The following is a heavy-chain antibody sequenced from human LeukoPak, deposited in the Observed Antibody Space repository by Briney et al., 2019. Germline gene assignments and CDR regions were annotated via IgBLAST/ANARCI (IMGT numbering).Heavy chain of an antibody. Sequence: PSETLSLTCTVSGGSISSYYWSWIRQHPGKGLEWIGYIYYSGSTYYNPSLKSRVTISVDTSKNQFSLKLSSVTAADTAVYYCATFYDSSGYYAAPWGQGTLVTVSS. V-gene: IGHV4-59*06. D-gene: IGHD3-22*01. J-gene: IGHJ5*02. CDR3: ATFYDSSGYYAAP. CDR1: GGSISSYY. CDR2: IYYSGST.